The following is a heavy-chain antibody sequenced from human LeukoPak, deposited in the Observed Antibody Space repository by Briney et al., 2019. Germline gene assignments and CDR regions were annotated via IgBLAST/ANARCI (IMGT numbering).Heavy chain of an antibody. CDR1: GGSISSYY. J-gene: IGHJ4*02. CDR2: IYSSGST. V-gene: IGHV4-4*07. D-gene: IGHD4-23*01. Sequence: SETLSLTCTVSGGSISSYYWSWIRQPAGKGLEWIGRIYSSGSTNYNTSLKSRVTMSVDMSRNQFSLKLSSVTAADTAVYYCARVSPGGNSDYLGQGTLVTVSS. CDR3: ARVSPGGNSDY.